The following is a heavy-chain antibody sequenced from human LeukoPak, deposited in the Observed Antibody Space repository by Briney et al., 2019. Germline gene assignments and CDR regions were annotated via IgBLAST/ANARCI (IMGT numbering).Heavy chain of an antibody. CDR1: GYTFTIYA. CDR2: INTNTGNP. CDR3: AREWMGEDY. V-gene: IGHV7-4-1*02. D-gene: IGHD3-16*01. Sequence: AASVKVSFKASGYTFTIYAMNWVRQAPGQGLEWMGWINTNTGNPTYAQGFTGRFVFSLDTSVSTAYLQISSLKAEDTAVYYCAREWMGEDYWGQGTLVTVSS. J-gene: IGHJ4*02.